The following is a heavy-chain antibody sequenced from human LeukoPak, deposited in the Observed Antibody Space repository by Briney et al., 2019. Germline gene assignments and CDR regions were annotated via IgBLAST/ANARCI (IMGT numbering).Heavy chain of an antibody. Sequence: PGGSLRLSCAASGFTFSSYAMSWVRQAPRKGLEWVSAISGSGGSTYYADSVKGRFTISRDNSKNTLYLQMNSLRAEDTAVYYCAKGGSSWFYYYYYMDVWGKGTTVTVSS. D-gene: IGHD6-13*01. CDR2: ISGSGGST. CDR3: AKGGSSWFYYYYYMDV. J-gene: IGHJ6*03. V-gene: IGHV3-23*01. CDR1: GFTFSSYA.